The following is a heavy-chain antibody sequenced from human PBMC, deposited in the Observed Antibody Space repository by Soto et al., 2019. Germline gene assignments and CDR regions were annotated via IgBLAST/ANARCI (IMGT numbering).Heavy chain of an antibody. V-gene: IGHV3-23*01. CDR2: LASSGDKT. Sequence: GGSLRLSCAASGFTFTKYAMTWVRQAPGKGLEWVSALASSGDKTYYADSVKGRFTISRDIAKSMVYLQLNSLRAEDTAIYYCARVAGALLPFDYWGQGILVTVSS. J-gene: IGHJ4*02. D-gene: IGHD7-27*01. CDR3: ARVAGALLPFDY. CDR1: GFTFTKYA.